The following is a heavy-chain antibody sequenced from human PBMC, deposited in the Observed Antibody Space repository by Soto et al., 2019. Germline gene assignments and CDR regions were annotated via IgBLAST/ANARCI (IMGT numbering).Heavy chain of an antibody. Sequence: GGSLRLSCGASGFPFSSYGMHWVRQAPGKGLEWVAVISYDGSKKYHEDSVKGRFTISRDNSKNTLYLQMNSLRADDTAVYYCAKESSSSSSYTYYYGMDVWGQGTTVTVSS. CDR1: GFPFSSYG. CDR2: ISYDGSKK. CDR3: AKESSSSSSYTYYYGMDV. D-gene: IGHD6-6*01. J-gene: IGHJ6*02. V-gene: IGHV3-30*18.